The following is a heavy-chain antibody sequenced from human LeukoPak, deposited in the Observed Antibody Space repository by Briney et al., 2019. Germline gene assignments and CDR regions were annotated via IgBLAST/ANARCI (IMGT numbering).Heavy chain of an antibody. Sequence: SETLSLTCTVSGGSISSYYWSWIRQPAGKGLEWIGRIYTTGSTDYNPSLKSRVTMSVDTSKNQFSLKLSSVTAADTAVYYCARQLAAAGTAGFDYWGQGTLVTVSS. V-gene: IGHV4-4*07. D-gene: IGHD6-13*01. J-gene: IGHJ4*02. CDR3: ARQLAAAGTAGFDY. CDR2: IYTTGST. CDR1: GGSISSYY.